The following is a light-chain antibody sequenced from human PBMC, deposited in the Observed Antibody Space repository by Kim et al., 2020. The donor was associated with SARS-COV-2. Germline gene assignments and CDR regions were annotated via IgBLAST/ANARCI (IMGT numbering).Light chain of an antibody. CDR1: SSNIASNY. CDR2: NNN. CDR3: VAWDDSLSGWV. V-gene: IGLV1-47*01. Sequence: QAVLTQPPSASGTPGQRVTISCSGSSSNIASNYVYWYQQLPGTAPNLLISNNNQRPSGVPDRFSGSKSGTSASLAISGLRSGDEADYYCVAWDDSLSGWVFGGGTRSPS. J-gene: IGLJ3*02.